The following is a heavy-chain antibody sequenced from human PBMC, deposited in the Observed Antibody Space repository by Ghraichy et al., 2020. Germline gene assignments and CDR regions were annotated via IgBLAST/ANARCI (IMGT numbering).Heavy chain of an antibody. V-gene: IGHV3-23*01. CDR2: ISGSGGST. J-gene: IGHJ4*02. CDR3: AKPRVSGLHLGELSLYQSYFDY. CDR1: GFTFSSYA. D-gene: IGHD3-16*02. Sequence: GESLNISCAASGFTFSSYAMSWVRQAPGKGLEWVSAISGSGGSTYYADSVKGRFTISRDNSKNTLYLQMNSLRAEDTAVYYCAKPRVSGLHLGELSLYQSYFDYWGQGTMVTVSS.